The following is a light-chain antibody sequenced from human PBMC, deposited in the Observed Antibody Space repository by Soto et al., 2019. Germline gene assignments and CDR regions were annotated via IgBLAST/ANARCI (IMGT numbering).Light chain of an antibody. V-gene: IGKV1-39*01. CDR2: AAS. J-gene: IGKJ4*01. Sequence: IQMTQSPSSLSASVGDRVTITCRASQSIRHLVDWYQQKPGKAPELLIYAASTLQSGVPSRFSGRGAGTNFTRPIHSLQPEGFATFYCQQGYRNPLTFGGGTKVDIK. CDR1: QSIRHL. CDR3: QQGYRNPLT.